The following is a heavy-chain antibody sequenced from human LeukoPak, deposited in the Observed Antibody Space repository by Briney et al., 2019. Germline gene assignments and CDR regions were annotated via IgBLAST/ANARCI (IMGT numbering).Heavy chain of an antibody. CDR1: GGSISSYY. V-gene: IGHV4-59*01. CDR3: ARGSSIAVAGPRLYYYGMDV. CDR2: IYYSGST. J-gene: IGHJ6*02. Sequence: SQTLSLTCTVSGGSISSYYWSWIRQPPGKGLEWIGYIYYSGSTNYNPSLKSRVTISVDTSKNQFSLKLSSVTAADTAVYYCARGSSIAVAGPRLYYYGMDVWGQGTTVTVSS. D-gene: IGHD6-19*01.